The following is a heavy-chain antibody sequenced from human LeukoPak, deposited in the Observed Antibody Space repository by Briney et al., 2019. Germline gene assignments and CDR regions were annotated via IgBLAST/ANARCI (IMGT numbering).Heavy chain of an antibody. CDR1: GFTFSSYG. V-gene: IGHV3-30*02. D-gene: IGHD1-26*01. Sequence: GGSLRLSCAASGFTFSSYGMHWVRQAPGKGLEWEAFIRYDGSNKYYADSVKGRFTISRDNSKNTLYLQMNSLRPEDTAVYYCARGRRTLIVGATRNAFDVWGQGTIVTVSS. CDR2: IRYDGSNK. CDR3: ARGRRTLIVGATRNAFDV. J-gene: IGHJ3*01.